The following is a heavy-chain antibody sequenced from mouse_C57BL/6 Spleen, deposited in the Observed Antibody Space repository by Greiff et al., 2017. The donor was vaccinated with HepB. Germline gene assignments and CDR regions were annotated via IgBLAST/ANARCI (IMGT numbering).Heavy chain of an antibody. CDR1: GFTFSSYA. CDR3: ARDKGDYGNYGAMDY. J-gene: IGHJ4*01. D-gene: IGHD2-1*01. Sequence: EVMLVESGGGLVKPGGSLKLSCAASGFTFSSYAMSWVRQTPEKRLEWVATISDGGSYTYYPDNVKGRFTISRDNAKNNLYLQMSHLKSEDTAMYYCARDKGDYGNYGAMDYWGQGTSVTVSS. V-gene: IGHV5-4*01. CDR2: ISDGGSYT.